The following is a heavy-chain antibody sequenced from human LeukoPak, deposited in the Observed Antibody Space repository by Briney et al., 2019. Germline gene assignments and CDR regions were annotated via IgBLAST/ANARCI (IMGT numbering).Heavy chain of an antibody. CDR2: ISYDGSNK. V-gene: IGHV3-30*18. CDR1: GFTFSSYG. CDR3: AKSLNTYYYDSSGYYLSDAFDI. D-gene: IGHD3-22*01. Sequence: PGGSLRLSCAASGFTFSSYGMHWVRQAPGKGLEWVAVISYDGSNKYYADSVKGRFTISRDNSKNTLYLQMNSLRAEDTAVYYCAKSLNTYYYDSSGYYLSDAFDIWGQGTMVTVSS. J-gene: IGHJ3*02.